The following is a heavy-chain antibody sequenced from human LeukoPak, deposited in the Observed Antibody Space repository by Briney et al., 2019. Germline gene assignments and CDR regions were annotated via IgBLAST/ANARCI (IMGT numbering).Heavy chain of an antibody. CDR3: AKSLDYSDAFDI. D-gene: IGHD4-11*01. CDR1: GFTFSDYY. V-gene: IGHV3-30*02. J-gene: IGHJ3*02. CDR2: IRYDGSNK. Sequence: GGSLRLSCAASGFTFSDYYMSWIRQAPGKGLEWVAFIRYDGSNKYYADSVKGRFTISRDNSKNTLYLQMNSLRAEDTAVYYCAKSLDYSDAFDIWGQGTMVTVSS.